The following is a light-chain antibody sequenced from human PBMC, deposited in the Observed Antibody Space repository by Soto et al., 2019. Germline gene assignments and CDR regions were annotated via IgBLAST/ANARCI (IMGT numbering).Light chain of an antibody. V-gene: IGLV1-40*01. Sequence: QSALTQPPPVSGAPGQRVTISCTGSSSNIGATYDVQWYQQLPGTAPKLLIYGNSNRPSGVPDRFSGSKSGTSASLAITGLQADDEADYYCQSYDSSLSAHYVFGTGTKLTVL. CDR2: GNS. J-gene: IGLJ1*01. CDR3: QSYDSSLSAHYV. CDR1: SSNIGATYD.